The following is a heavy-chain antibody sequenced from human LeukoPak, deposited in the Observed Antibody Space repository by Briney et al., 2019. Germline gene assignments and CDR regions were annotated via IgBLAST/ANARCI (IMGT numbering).Heavy chain of an antibody. CDR2: IYYSGGT. V-gene: IGHV4-39*07. Sequence: SETLSLTCTVSGGSISSSSYYWGWIRQPPGKGLEWIGSIYYSGGTYYNPSLKSRVTISVDTSKNQFSLKLSSVTAADTAVYYCARDSITTTYYYNSSGYSTPYYYYYMDVWGKGTTVTISS. J-gene: IGHJ6*03. CDR3: ARDSITTTYYYNSSGYSTPYYYYYMDV. CDR1: GGSISSSSYY. D-gene: IGHD3-22*01.